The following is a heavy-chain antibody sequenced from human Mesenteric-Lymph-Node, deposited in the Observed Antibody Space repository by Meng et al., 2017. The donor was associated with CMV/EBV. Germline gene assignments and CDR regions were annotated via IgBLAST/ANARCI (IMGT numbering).Heavy chain of an antibody. CDR2: ISSSSSTI. V-gene: IGHV3-48*04. J-gene: IGHJ6*02. CDR1: GFTFSSYS. Sequence: GGSLRLSCAASGFTFSSYSMNWVRQAPGKGLEWVSYISSSSSTIYYADSVKGRFTISRDNAKNSLYLQMNSLRAEDTAVYYCAREGYYCFWSGYYYYYYGMDVWGQGTTVTVSS. D-gene: IGHD3-3*01. CDR3: AREGYYCFWSGYYYYYYGMDV.